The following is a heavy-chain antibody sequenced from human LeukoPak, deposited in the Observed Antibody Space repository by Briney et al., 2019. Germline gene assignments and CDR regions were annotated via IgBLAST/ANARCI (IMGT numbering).Heavy chain of an antibody. CDR2: IYTSGST. CDR3: ARVRYCSGGSCYSRFDY. Sequence: PSQTLSLTCTVSGGSISGGSYYWSWIRQPAGKGLEWIGRIYTSGSTNYNPSLKSRVTISVDTSKNQFSLKLSSVTAADTAVYYCARVRYCSGGSCYSRFDYWGQGTLVTVSS. CDR1: GGSISGGSYY. D-gene: IGHD2-15*01. V-gene: IGHV4-61*02. J-gene: IGHJ4*02.